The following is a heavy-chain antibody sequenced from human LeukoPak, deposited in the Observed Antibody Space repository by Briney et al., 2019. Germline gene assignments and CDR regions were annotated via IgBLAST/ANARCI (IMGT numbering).Heavy chain of an antibody. Sequence: ASVKVSCKASGGTFSSYGISWVRQAPGQGLEWMGGIIPFFGTANYAQKFQGRVTITADESTSTAYMELSSLRSEDTAVYYCARARDGYNYGFDYWGQGTLVTVSS. CDR1: GGTFSSYG. CDR3: ARARDGYNYGFDY. V-gene: IGHV1-69*13. D-gene: IGHD5-24*01. CDR2: IIPFFGTA. J-gene: IGHJ4*02.